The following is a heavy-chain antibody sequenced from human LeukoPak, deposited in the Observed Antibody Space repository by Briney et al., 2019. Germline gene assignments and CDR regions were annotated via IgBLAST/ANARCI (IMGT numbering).Heavy chain of an antibody. CDR2: INTNSGGT. CDR3: ARVQGYDFWSGYCYSYFDY. Sequence: ASVKVSCKASGYTFTGYYMHWGRQAPGQGLEWMGRINTNSGGTNYAQKFQRRVTMTRDTSISTAYLERSRLRSDDTAVYYCARVQGYDFWSGYCYSYFDYWGQGTLVTVSS. CDR1: GYTFTGYY. J-gene: IGHJ4*02. V-gene: IGHV1-2*06. D-gene: IGHD3-3*01.